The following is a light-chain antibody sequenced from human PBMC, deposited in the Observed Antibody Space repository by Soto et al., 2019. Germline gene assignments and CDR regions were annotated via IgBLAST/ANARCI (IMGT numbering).Light chain of an antibody. CDR3: QQYDSSFT. CDR2: VAS. Sequence: IVLTQSPATLSLSPGERATLSCTASQQVTTTDIARYQQKCGQAPRLLIYVASTRATGTPDRFTGGGCGTDFTRTIGRVEPEDFAVYYCQQYDSSFTYGGGNKAAMK. V-gene: IGKV3-20*01. CDR1: QQVTTTD. J-gene: IGKJ4*01.